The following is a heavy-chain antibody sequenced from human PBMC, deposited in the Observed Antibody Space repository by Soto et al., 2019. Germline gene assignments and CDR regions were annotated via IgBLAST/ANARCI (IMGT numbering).Heavy chain of an antibody. CDR3: ARVPDR. V-gene: IGHV4-59*12. J-gene: IGHJ5*02. CDR1: GGSISSYY. CDR2: IYHSGST. Sequence: SETLSLTCTVSGGSISSYYWSWIRQRPGKGLEWIGYIYHSGSTNYNPSLKSRVTISVDRSKNQFSLMLSSVTAADTAVYYCARVPDRWGQGTLVTVSS. D-gene: IGHD2-2*01.